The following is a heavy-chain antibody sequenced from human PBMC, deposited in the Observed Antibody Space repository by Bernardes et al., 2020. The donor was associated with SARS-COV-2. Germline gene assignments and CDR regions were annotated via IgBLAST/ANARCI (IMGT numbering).Heavy chain of an antibody. Sequence: SGPTLVKPTETLTLTCTFSGFSLSPSGVAVGWIRQPPGKALEWLAFIYWDDDKRYNPSLKTRLTITKDTSKNQVVLTMTNMDPVDTATYFCVHHPSTLYRSSWTYSWFDPWGQGTLVTVSS. CDR1: GFSLSPSGVA. D-gene: IGHD6-13*01. J-gene: IGHJ5*02. CDR2: IYWDDDK. CDR3: VHHPSTLYRSSWTYSWFDP. V-gene: IGHV2-5*02.